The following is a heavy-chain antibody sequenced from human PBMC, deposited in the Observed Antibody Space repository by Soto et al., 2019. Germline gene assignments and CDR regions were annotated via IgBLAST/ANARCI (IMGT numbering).Heavy chain of an antibody. D-gene: IGHD3-22*01. V-gene: IGHV1-18*01. J-gene: IGHJ4*02. CDR2: ISAYNGNT. CDR1: GYTFTSYG. CDR3: ARDGRYYYDSSGLSDY. Sequence: GASVKVSCKASGYTFTSYGISWVRQAPGQGLEWMGWISAYNGNTNYAQKLQGRVTMTTDTSTSTAYMELRSLRSDDTAVYYCARDGRYYYDSSGLSDYWGQGTLVTVSS.